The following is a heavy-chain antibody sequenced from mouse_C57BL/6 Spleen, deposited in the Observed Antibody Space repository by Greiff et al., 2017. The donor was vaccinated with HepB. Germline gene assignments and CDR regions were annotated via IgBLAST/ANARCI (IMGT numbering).Heavy chain of an antibody. CDR2: IRSKSNNYAT. CDR3: VRQYVYYFDY. CDR1: GFSFNTYA. Sequence: GGGLVQPKGSLKLSCAASGFSFNTYAMNWIRQAPGKGLEWVARIRSKSNNYATYYADSVKDRFTISRDDSESMLYLQMNNLKTEDTAMYYCVRQYVYYFDYWGQGTTLTVSS. J-gene: IGHJ2*01. V-gene: IGHV10-1*01.